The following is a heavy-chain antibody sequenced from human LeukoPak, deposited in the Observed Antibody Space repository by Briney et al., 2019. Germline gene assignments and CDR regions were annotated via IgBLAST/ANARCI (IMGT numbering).Heavy chain of an antibody. J-gene: IGHJ6*02. Sequence: GGSLRPSCAASGFTFSNYAMTWVRQAPGKGLEWVSAISDSGGSTYYGDSVKGRFTISRDSSKNTLYLQMNSLRAEDTAVYYCAKVSENYYYYGMDVWGQGTTVTVSS. CDR3: AKVSENYYYYGMDV. CDR2: ISDSGGST. CDR1: GFTFSNYA. V-gene: IGHV3-23*01.